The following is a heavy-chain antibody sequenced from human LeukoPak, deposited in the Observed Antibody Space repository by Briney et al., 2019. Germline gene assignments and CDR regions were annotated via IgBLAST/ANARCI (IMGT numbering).Heavy chain of an antibody. CDR2: IYYSGST. CDR3: ARQRGEYYDSSGYYYVFDY. J-gene: IGHJ4*02. CDR1: GGSISSSSYY. Sequence: PSETLSLTCTVSGGSISSSSYYWGWIRQPPGEGLEWIGSIYYSGSTYYNPSLKSRVTISVDTSKNQFSLKLSSVTAADTAVYYCARQRGEYYDSSGYYYVFDYWGQGTLVTVSS. D-gene: IGHD3-22*01. V-gene: IGHV4-39*01.